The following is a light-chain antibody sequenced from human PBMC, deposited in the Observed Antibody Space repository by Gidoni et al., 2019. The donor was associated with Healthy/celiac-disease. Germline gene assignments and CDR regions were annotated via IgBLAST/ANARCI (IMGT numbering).Light chain of an antibody. CDR2: DVS. J-gene: IGLJ3*02. V-gene: IGLV2-14*01. Sequence: SALTQPASVSASPGPSITISCTGTSSDVVGYNYVSWYQQHPGKAPKLMIYDVSNRPSGVSNRFSGSKSGNTASLTISGLQAEDEADYYCSSYTSSSTWVFGGGTKLTVL. CDR1: SSDVVGYNY. CDR3: SSYTSSSTWV.